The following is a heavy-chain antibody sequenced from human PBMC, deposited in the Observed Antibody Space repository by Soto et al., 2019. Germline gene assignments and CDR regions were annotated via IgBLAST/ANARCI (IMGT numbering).Heavy chain of an antibody. Sequence: QVQLVQSGAEEKKPGASVKVSCKASGYTFTSYAMHWVRQAPGQRLEWMGWINAGNGNTKYSQKFQGRVTITRDTSASTAYMELSSLRAEDTAVYYCAISPGIAVADYWGQGTLFTVSS. CDR2: INAGNGNT. CDR1: GYTFTSYA. J-gene: IGHJ4*02. D-gene: IGHD6-19*01. CDR3: AISPGIAVADY. V-gene: IGHV1-3*05.